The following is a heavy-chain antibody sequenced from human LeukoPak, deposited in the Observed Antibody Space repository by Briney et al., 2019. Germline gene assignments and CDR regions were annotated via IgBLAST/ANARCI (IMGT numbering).Heavy chain of an antibody. J-gene: IGHJ6*02. V-gene: IGHV4-30-2*01. CDR1: GGSISSGGYS. CDR2: IYHSGST. D-gene: IGHD2-15*01. CDR3: ARVDCSGGSCFRRDYYGMDV. Sequence: PSETLSLTCAVSGGSISSGGYSWSWIRQPPGKGLEWIGYIYHSGSTYYNPSLKSRVTISVDRSKNQFSLKLSSVTAADTAVYYCARVDCSGGSCFRRDYYGMDVWGQGTTVTVSS.